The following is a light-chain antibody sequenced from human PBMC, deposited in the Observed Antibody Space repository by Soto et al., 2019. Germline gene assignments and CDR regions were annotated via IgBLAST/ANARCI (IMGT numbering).Light chain of an antibody. CDR2: GAS. J-gene: IGKJ4*01. Sequence: EIVMTQSPATLSVSPGETATLSCRASQSVSSNLAWYQQKPGQAPSLLIYGASTRATDIPPGFSGSGSGTEFTLTITSLQSEDFAVYYCQQYKNWPPLTFGGGTKVEIK. V-gene: IGKV3-15*01. CDR3: QQYKNWPPLT. CDR1: QSVSSN.